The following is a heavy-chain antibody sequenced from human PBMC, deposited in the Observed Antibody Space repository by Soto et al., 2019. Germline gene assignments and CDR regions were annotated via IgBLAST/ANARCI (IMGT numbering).Heavy chain of an antibody. D-gene: IGHD6-19*01. CDR1: GFAFTNYG. CDR2: ISNDGSKK. Sequence: QVQVVESGGGVVQPGTSLRLSCAASGFAFTNYGIHWVRQAPGKGLEWVAHISNDGSKKFYGDSVKGRFTISRDNSEKTVYLQMTSLRPDDTAVFYCARDVAMPTGLGLGYWGQGTLVTVSS. J-gene: IGHJ4*02. V-gene: IGHV3-30*03. CDR3: ARDVAMPTGLGLGY.